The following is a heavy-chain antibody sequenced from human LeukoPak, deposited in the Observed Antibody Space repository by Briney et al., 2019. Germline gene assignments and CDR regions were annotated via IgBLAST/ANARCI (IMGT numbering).Heavy chain of an antibody. D-gene: IGHD6-19*01. V-gene: IGHV3-23*01. CDR1: GFTFSSYS. Sequence: GGSLRPSCAASGFTFSSYSMSWVRQAPGKGLEWVSAISGSGGSTYYADSVKGRFTISRDIAKQSVFLQMNSLRAEDTAVYYCARDLGYSSGPNYWGQGTRVTVSS. CDR2: ISGSGGST. J-gene: IGHJ4*02. CDR3: ARDLGYSSGPNY.